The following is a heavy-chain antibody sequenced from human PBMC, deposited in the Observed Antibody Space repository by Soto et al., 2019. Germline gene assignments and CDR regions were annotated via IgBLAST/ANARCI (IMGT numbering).Heavy chain of an antibody. Sequence: ASVKVSCKASGYTFTSYGISWVRQAPGQGLEWMGWISAYNGNTNYAQKLQGRVTMTTDTSTSTAYMELRSLRSDDTAVYYCARDYPPNYDFMLEYYYYGMDVWGQGTTVTVSS. CDR3: ARDYPPNYDFMLEYYYYGMDV. V-gene: IGHV1-18*01. CDR2: ISAYNGNT. J-gene: IGHJ6*02. CDR1: GYTFTSYG. D-gene: IGHD3-3*01.